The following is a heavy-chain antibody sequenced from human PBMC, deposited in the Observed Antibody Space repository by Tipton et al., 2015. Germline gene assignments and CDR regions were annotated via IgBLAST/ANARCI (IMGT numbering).Heavy chain of an antibody. CDR2: ISHSGNT. D-gene: IGHD3-9*01. CDR1: GGSISSDYY. Sequence: TLSLTCTVSGGSISSDYYWGWIRHPPGKGLEWIGSISHSGNTYYNPSLKSRVTMSRDTSKNQFSLKLTSVTAADTAVYYCACQDYDSLTRDYQTVDYWGQGTLVTVSS. V-gene: IGHV4-38-2*02. CDR3: ACQDYDSLTRDYQTVDY. J-gene: IGHJ4*02.